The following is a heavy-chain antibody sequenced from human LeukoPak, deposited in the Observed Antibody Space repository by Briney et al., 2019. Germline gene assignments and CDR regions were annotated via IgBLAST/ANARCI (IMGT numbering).Heavy chain of an antibody. Sequence: EASVKVSCKASGYTFTSYAMNWVRQAPGQGLEWMGWINTNTGNPTYAQGFTGRFVFSLDTSVSTAYLQISSLKAEDTAVYYCARDARIAAAQVGGYFQHWGQGTLVTVSS. CDR2: INTNTGNP. V-gene: IGHV7-4-1*02. D-gene: IGHD6-13*01. CDR3: ARDARIAAAQVGGYFQH. CDR1: GYTFTSYA. J-gene: IGHJ1*01.